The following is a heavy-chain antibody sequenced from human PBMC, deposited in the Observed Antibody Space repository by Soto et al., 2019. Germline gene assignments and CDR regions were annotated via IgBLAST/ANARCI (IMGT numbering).Heavy chain of an antibody. CDR3: AREGYNSGRDPLDI. J-gene: IGHJ3*02. V-gene: IGHV1-69*01. D-gene: IGHD6-19*01. CDR2: VRPVVGMA. Sequence: QVQLVQSGAEETKPGSSVRVSCNAPRVTFSRYGMSWVRQAPGQGLAWMAGVRPVVGMANYAERFQGRVTITADESTSTSHMELRSLTSEDTATYYCAREGYNSGRDPLDIWGKETMVTFPS. CDR1: RVTFSRYG.